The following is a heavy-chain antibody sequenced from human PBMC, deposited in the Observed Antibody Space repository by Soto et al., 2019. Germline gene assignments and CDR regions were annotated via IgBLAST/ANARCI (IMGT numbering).Heavy chain of an antibody. D-gene: IGHD2-15*01. J-gene: IGHJ3*02. CDR1: GGSISSSSYY. CDR3: ARHARGYVVVVAEDAFDI. CDR2: IYYSGST. V-gene: IGHV4-39*01. Sequence: SSETLSLTCTVSGGSISSSSYYWGWIRQPPGKGLEWIGSIYYSGSTNYNPSLKSRVTISVDTSKNQFSLKLSSVTAADTAVYYCARHARGYVVVVAEDAFDIWGQGTMLTVSS.